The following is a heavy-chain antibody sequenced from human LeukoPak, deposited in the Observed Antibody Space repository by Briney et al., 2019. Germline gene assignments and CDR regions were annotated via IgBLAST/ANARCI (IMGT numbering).Heavy chain of an antibody. CDR2: IYTGGST. CDR3: ASDTMTPYAFDI. D-gene: IGHD3-22*01. V-gene: IGHV4-61*02. Sequence: SETLSLTCTVSGGSISSGSYYWSWIRQPAGKGLEWIGRIYTGGSTNYNPSLKSRVTISVDTSKNQFSLKLSSVTAADTAVYYCASDTMTPYAFDIWGQGTMVTVSS. J-gene: IGHJ3*02. CDR1: GGSISSGSYY.